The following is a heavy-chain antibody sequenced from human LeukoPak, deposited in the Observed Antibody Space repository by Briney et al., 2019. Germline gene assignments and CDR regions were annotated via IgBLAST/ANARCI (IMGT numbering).Heavy chain of an antibody. D-gene: IGHD2-15*01. J-gene: IGHJ6*02. Sequence: PGGSLRLSCPASGFIFSNYAIHWVRPAPAQGLQFVSAITNTGGTRYYANSVKDRFTISRDNSKHTLYLHMGSLRDEDMAVYYCARGGYCSGGSCANYYYYGMDVWGQGTTVTVSS. V-gene: IGHV3-64*01. CDR1: GFIFSNYA. CDR3: ARGGYCSGGSCANYYYYGMDV. CDR2: ITNTGGTR.